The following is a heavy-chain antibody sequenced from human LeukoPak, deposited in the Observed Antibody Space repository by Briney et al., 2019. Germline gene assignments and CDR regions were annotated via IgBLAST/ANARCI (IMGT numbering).Heavy chain of an antibody. CDR3: ARGRRDFWSGYYNQAYYYYGMDV. Sequence: ASVKVSCKASGYTFTSYDINWVRQATGQGLEWMGWMNPNSGNTGYAQKFQGRVTMTRNTSISTAHMELSSLRSEDTAVYYCARGRRDFWSGYYNQAYYYYGMDVWGQGTTVTVSS. J-gene: IGHJ6*02. CDR1: GYTFTSYD. D-gene: IGHD3-3*01. CDR2: MNPNSGNT. V-gene: IGHV1-8*01.